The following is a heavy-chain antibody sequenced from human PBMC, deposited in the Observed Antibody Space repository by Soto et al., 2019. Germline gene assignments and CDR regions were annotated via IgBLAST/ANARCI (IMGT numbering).Heavy chain of an antibody. CDR2: VSASGGST. Sequence: GGSLRLSCSASVFIFSNYAMSWVRQAPGQGLEWVASVSASGGSTYFADSLKGRFTISRDNSKSTLSLRLNGLRAEDTAVDYCVKDRMKHNSVCDPFDIWGQGTMVTVSS. D-gene: IGHD2-15*01. V-gene: IGHV3-23*01. CDR3: VKDRMKHNSVCDPFDI. CDR1: VFIFSNYA. J-gene: IGHJ3*02.